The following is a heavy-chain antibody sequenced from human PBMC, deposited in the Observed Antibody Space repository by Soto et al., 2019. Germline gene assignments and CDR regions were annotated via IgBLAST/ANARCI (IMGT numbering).Heavy chain of an antibody. CDR3: ARDKYSNYKYGMDV. Sequence: GGSLRLSCAASGFIFSNFGMHWVRQAPGKGLEWVAVIWYDGSNEYYADSVKGRFTISRDNSKNTLYLQMNSLRAEDTAVYYCARDKYSNYKYGMDVWGQGTTVTVSS. CDR1: GFIFSNFG. J-gene: IGHJ6*02. CDR2: IWYDGSNE. V-gene: IGHV3-33*01. D-gene: IGHD4-4*01.